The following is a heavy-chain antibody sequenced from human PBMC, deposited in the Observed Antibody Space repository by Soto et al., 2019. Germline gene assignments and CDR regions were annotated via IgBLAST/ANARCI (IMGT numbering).Heavy chain of an antibody. V-gene: IGHV4-30-4*01. J-gene: IGHJ3*02. CDR3: ARGGARSSHAFDI. Sequence: QVQLQESGPGLVKPSQTLSLTCTVSGGSISSGDYYWSWIRQPPGKGLEWIGYIYYSGSTYYNPSLKSRVTXSXDXXKNQFSLKLSSVTAADTAVYYCARGGARSSHAFDIWGQGTMVTVSS. CDR2: IYYSGST. CDR1: GGSISSGDYY.